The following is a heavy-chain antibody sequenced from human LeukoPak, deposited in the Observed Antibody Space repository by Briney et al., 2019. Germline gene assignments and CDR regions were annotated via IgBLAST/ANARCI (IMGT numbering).Heavy chain of an antibody. Sequence: PGGSLRLSCAASGFTFSNFAMSWVRQAPGKGLEWVSTISGSGDSTYYADSVKGRFTISRDNSKNTLYLQMNSLRAEDTAVYYCAKSDLGRQFDYWGQGTLVTVSS. J-gene: IGHJ4*02. CDR1: GFTFSNFA. D-gene: IGHD7-27*01. CDR3: AKSDLGRQFDY. V-gene: IGHV3-23*01. CDR2: ISGSGDST.